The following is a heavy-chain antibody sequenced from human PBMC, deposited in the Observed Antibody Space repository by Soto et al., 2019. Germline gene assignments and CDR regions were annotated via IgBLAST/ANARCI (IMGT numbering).Heavy chain of an antibody. CDR2: IDWDDDK. CDR3: ARIVGGPLSDIYYYYMDV. CDR1: GFSLSTSGMC. D-gene: IGHD3-16*02. J-gene: IGHJ6*03. V-gene: IGHV2-70*11. Sequence: GSGPTLVNPTQTLTLTCTFSGFSLSTSGMCVSWIRQPPGKALEWLARIDWDDDKYYSTSLKTRLTISKDTSKNQVVLTMTNMDPVDTATYYCARIVGGPLSDIYYYYMDVWGKGTTVTVSS.